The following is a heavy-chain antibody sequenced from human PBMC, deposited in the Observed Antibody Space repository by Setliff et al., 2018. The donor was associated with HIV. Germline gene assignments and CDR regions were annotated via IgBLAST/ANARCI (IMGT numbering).Heavy chain of an antibody. D-gene: IGHD1-1*01. CDR1: GGSISSYY. J-gene: IGHJ4*02. Sequence: PSETLSLTCTVSGGSISSYYWSVFRQPPGKGLEWIGYIYYSGSSNYNPSLKSRVTISVDTSKDQFSLKLRSVTAADTAVYYCARGASKELDYWGPGTLVTVSS. CDR3: ARGASKELDY. CDR2: IYYSGSS. V-gene: IGHV4-59*12.